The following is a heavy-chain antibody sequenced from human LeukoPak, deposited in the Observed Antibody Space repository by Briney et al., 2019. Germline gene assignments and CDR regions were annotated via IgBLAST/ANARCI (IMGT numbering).Heavy chain of an antibody. CDR1: GGSFSGYY. CDR3: ASFSMDRYYFDY. Sequence: SETLSLTCAVYGGSFSGYYWSWIRQPPGKGLEWIGEINHSGSTNYNPSLKSRVTISVDTSKNQFSLKLNSVTAADTAVYYCASFSMDRYYFDYWGQGTLVTVSS. J-gene: IGHJ4*02. CDR2: INHSGST. V-gene: IGHV4-34*01. D-gene: IGHD3/OR15-3a*01.